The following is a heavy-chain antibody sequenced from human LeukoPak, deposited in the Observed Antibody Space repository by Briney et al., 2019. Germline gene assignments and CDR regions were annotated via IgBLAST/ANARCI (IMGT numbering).Heavy chain of an antibody. CDR2: INHSGST. CDR1: GGSFSGYY. D-gene: IGHD6-25*01. J-gene: IGHJ4*02. Sequence: SETLSLTCAVYGGSFSGYYWSWIRQPPGKGLEWIGEINHSGSTNYNPSLKSRVTISVDTSKNQFSLKLSSVTAADTAVYYCAREMAQRFDYWGQGTLVTVSS. CDR3: AREMAQRFDY. V-gene: IGHV4-34*01.